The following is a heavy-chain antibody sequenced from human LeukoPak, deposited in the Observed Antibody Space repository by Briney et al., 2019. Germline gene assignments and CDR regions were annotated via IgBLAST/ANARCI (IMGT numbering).Heavy chain of an antibody. V-gene: IGHV4-59*01. J-gene: IGHJ6*03. CDR3: ARVGPLHYYDSSGEYYYYYYMDV. D-gene: IGHD3-22*01. Sequence: SETLSLTCTVSGGSISSYYWSWIRQPPGKGLEWIGYIYYSGSTNYNPSLKSRVTISVDTSKNQFSLKLSSVTAADTAVYYCARVGPLHYYDSSGEYYYYYYMDVWGKGTTVTISS. CDR1: GGSISSYY. CDR2: IYYSGST.